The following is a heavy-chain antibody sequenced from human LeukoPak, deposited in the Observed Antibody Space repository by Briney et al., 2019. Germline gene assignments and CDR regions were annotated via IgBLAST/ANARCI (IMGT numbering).Heavy chain of an antibody. Sequence: PGGSLRLSCAASGFAFRTYWMKWVRQAPGKGLEWVANIKQDGSERYYVDSVKGRFTISRDNAKNSLYTQMNSLRAEDTAVYYCAKPITISGATDGFDIWGQGTKVTVSS. V-gene: IGHV3-7*01. J-gene: IGHJ3*02. CDR2: IKQDGSER. CDR3: AKPITISGATDGFDI. CDR1: GFAFRTYW. D-gene: IGHD3-3*01.